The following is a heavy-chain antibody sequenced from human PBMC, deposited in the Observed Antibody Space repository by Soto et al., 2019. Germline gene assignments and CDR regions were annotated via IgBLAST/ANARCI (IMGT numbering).Heavy chain of an antibody. CDR1: GGSISSGGYY. CDR2: IYYSGST. J-gene: IGHJ6*02. V-gene: IGHV4-31*03. D-gene: IGHD3-10*01. CDR3: ARDYHGSGSYYYGMDV. Sequence: LSLTCTVSGGSISSGGYYWSWIRQHPGKGLEWIGYIYYSGSTYYNPSLKSRVTISVDTSKNQFSLKLSSVTAADTAVYYCARDYHGSGSYYYGMDVWGQGTTVTVSS.